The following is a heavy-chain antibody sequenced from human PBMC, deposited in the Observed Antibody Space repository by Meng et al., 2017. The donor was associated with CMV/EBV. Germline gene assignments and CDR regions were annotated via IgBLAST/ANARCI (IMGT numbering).Heavy chain of an antibody. V-gene: IGHV3-48*04. D-gene: IGHD3-3*01. CDR1: GFTFSSYS. Sequence: GESLKISCAASGFTFSSYSMNWVRQAPGKGLEWVSYISSSSSTIYYADSVKGRFNISRDNAKNSLYLQMNSLRAEDTAVYYCARDSITIFGVVIPLDYWGQGTLVTVSS. CDR3: ARDSITIFGVVIPLDY. CDR2: ISSSSSTI. J-gene: IGHJ4*02.